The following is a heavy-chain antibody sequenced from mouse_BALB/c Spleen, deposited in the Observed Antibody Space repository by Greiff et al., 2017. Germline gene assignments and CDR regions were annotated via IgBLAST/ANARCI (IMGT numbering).Heavy chain of an antibody. D-gene: IGHD1-2*01. CDR3: ARKSAPYAMDY. CDR1: GYTFTSYW. J-gene: IGHJ4*01. CDR2: INPSTGYT. Sequence: VQLQQSGAELAKPGASVKMSCKASGYTFTSYWMHWVKQRPGQGLEWIGYINPSTGYTEYNQKFKDKATLTADKSSSTAYMQLSSLTSEDSAVYYCARKSAPYAMDYWGQGTSVTVSS. V-gene: IGHV1-7*01.